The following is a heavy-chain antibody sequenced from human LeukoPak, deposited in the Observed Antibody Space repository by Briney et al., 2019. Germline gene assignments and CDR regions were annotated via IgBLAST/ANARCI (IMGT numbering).Heavy chain of an antibody. J-gene: IGHJ6*02. Sequence: SETLSLTCTVSGGSISSYYWSWIRQPAGKGLEWIGRIYTSGSTNYNPSLKSRVTMSVDTSKNQFSLKLSSVTAADTAVYYCAREAFRCGSTSCYGEDYYYYGMDVWGQGTTVTVSS. CDR2: IYTSGST. D-gene: IGHD2-2*01. CDR1: GGSISSYY. CDR3: AREAFRCGSTSCYGEDYYYYGMDV. V-gene: IGHV4-4*07.